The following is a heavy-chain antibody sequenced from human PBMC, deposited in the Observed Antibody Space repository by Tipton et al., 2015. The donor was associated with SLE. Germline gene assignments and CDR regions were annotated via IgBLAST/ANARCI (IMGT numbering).Heavy chain of an antibody. CDR1: GYTFTSYD. CDR2: MNPNSGNT. Sequence: QSGAEVKKPGASVKVSCKASGYTFTSYDINWVRQATGQGLEWMGWMNPNSGNTGYAQKFQGRVAMTRNTSISTAYMELSSLRSEDTAVYYCARAGGMLSEPHWYFDLWGRGTLVTVSS. CDR3: ARAGGMLSEPHWYFDL. D-gene: IGHD2-8*01. J-gene: IGHJ2*01. V-gene: IGHV1-8*01.